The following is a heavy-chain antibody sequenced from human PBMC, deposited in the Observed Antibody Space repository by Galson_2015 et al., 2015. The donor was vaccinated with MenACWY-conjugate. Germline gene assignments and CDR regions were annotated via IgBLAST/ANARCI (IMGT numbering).Heavy chain of an antibody. CDR2: IYDSGTT. J-gene: IGHJ4*02. Sequence: LSLTCTVSGGSASSSGYYWTWLRQPPGKGLEWIGLIYDSGTTKYNPPLKGRVTISLDTSKNQVSLNLSSVTAADTAVYYCAREFSYWGQGTLVTVSS. D-gene: IGHD2/OR15-2a*01. CDR1: GGSASSSGYY. CDR3: AREFSY. V-gene: IGHV4-61*08.